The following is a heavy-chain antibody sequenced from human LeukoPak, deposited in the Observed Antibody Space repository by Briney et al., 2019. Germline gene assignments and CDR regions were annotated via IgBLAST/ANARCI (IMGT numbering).Heavy chain of an antibody. J-gene: IGHJ4*02. V-gene: IGHV3-7*01. D-gene: IGHD2-2*01. CDR1: GFTFSSYW. Sequence: PGGSLRLSCAASGFTFSSYWMSWVRQAPGKGLEWVANIKQDGSEKYYVDSVKGRFTISRDNAKNSLYLQMNSLRAEDTAVYYCAKDMQYQLLLGWYFDYWGQGTLVTVSS. CDR2: IKQDGSEK. CDR3: AKDMQYQLLLGWYFDY.